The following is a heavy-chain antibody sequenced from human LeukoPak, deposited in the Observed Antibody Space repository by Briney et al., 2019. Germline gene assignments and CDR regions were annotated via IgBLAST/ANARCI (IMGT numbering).Heavy chain of an antibody. J-gene: IGHJ5*01. CDR3: ARARKSGAITMIRGVRDRGWFDS. Sequence: GGSLRLSCVASGFTFSTYGMHWVRQAPGKGLEWVAFIRSDGSNKYYADSVKGRFTISRDNSKNTLYLQMNSLRAEDTSIYYCARARKSGAITMIRGVRDRGWFDSWGQGTLVTVSS. D-gene: IGHD3-10*01. V-gene: IGHV3-30*02. CDR1: GFTFSTYG. CDR2: IRSDGSNK.